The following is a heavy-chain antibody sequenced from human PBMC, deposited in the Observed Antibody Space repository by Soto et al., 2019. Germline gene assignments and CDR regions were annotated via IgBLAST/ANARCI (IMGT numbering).Heavy chain of an antibody. J-gene: IGHJ6*02. CDR1: GGSISSDNYH. CDR3: AREDDGGDRDYYGLAV. D-gene: IGHD2-21*02. Sequence: PSETLSLTCTVSGGSISSDNYHWTWIRQSPGKGLEWIGYIYYSGSIFYNPSFKSRVTISVDTSKNQFSLQLSSVTAADTAVYFCAREDDGGDRDYYGLAVWGQGTTVTVSS. CDR2: IYYSGSI. V-gene: IGHV4-30-4*08.